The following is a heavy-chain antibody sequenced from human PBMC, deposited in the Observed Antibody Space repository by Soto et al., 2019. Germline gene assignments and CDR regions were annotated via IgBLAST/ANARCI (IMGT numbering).Heavy chain of an antibody. CDR1: GFTFSSSG. V-gene: IGHV3-33*01. D-gene: IGHD5-12*01. CDR2: IWYDGSNK. Sequence: GGSLRLSCAASGFTFSSSGMHWVRQAPGKGLEWVAVIWYDGSNKYYADSVKGRFTISRDNSKNTLYLQMNSLRAEDTAVYYCARARVATYYFDYWGQGTLVTVSS. CDR3: ARARVATYYFDY. J-gene: IGHJ4*02.